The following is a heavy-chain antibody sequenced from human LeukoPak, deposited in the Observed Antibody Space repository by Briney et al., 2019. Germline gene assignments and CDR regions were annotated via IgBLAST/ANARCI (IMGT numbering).Heavy chain of an antibody. V-gene: IGHV1-24*01. CDR1: GYTLTELS. CDR3: ATLITMIVVTAPDDAFDI. D-gene: IGHD3-22*01. Sequence: ASVKVSCKVSGYTLTELSMHWVRQAPGKGLEWMGGFDPEDGETIYAQKFQGRVTMTEDTSTDTAYMELSSLRSEDTAVYYCATLITMIVVTAPDDAFDIWGQGTMVTVSS. CDR2: FDPEDGET. J-gene: IGHJ3*02.